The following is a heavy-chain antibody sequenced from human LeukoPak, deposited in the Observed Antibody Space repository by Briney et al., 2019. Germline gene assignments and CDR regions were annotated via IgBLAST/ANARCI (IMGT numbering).Heavy chain of an antibody. V-gene: IGHV3-23*01. CDR3: AKGPSSSPVPIDY. CDR1: GFTVSSNY. D-gene: IGHD6-13*01. J-gene: IGHJ4*02. Sequence: GGSLRLSCAASGFTVSSNYMSWVRQAPGKGLEWVSAISGSGGSTYYADSVKGRFTISRDNSKNTLYLQMNSLRAEDTAVYYRAKGPSSSPVPIDYWGQGTLVTVSS. CDR2: ISGSGGST.